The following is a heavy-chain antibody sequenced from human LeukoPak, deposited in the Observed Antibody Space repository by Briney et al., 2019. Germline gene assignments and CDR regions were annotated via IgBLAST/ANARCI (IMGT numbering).Heavy chain of an antibody. CDR1: GFTFSSYW. J-gene: IGHJ3*02. D-gene: IGHD3-3*01. CDR2: IKQDGSEK. CDR3: ARITIFGVVITHAFDI. Sequence: PGGSLRLSCAASGFTFSSYWMSWVRQAPGKGLEWVANIKQDGSEKYYVDSAKGRFTISRDNAKNSLYLQMNSLRAEDTAVYYCARITIFGVVITHAFDIWGQGTMVTVSS. V-gene: IGHV3-7*01.